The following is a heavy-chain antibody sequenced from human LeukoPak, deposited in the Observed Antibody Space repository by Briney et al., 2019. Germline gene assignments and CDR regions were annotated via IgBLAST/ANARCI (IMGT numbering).Heavy chain of an antibody. V-gene: IGHV3-48*03. CDR2: ISSSGSTI. Sequence: GGSLRLSCAASGFTFSSYEMNWVRQAPGKGLEWISYISSSGSTIYYADSVKGRFTISRDNAKNSLYLQMNSLRAEDTAVYYCARDRHLLWFGELSSAMDVWGKGTTVTISS. CDR1: GFTFSSYE. D-gene: IGHD3-10*01. CDR3: ARDRHLLWFGELSSAMDV. J-gene: IGHJ6*03.